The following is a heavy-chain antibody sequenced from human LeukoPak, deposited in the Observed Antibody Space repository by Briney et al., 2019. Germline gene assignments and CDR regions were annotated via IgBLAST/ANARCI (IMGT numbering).Heavy chain of an antibody. D-gene: IGHD3-16*01. CDR1: GFTFGDYA. V-gene: IGHV3-49*04. CDR3: SLGGN. J-gene: IGHJ4*02. Sequence: PGGSLRLSCTASGFTFGDYAMSWVRQAPGKGLEWVGFIRSKAYGGTTEYAASVEGRFTISRDDSKSIAYLQMNSLKTEDTAVYYCSLGGNWGQGTLVTVSS. CDR2: IRSKAYGGTT.